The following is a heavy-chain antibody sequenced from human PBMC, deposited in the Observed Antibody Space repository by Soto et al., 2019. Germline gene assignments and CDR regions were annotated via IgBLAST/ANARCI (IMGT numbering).Heavy chain of an antibody. J-gene: IGHJ5*02. CDR1: GFSIGTYGVG. Sequence: QIVLKESGPTLVKPTQTLTLTCTFSGFSIGTYGVGVGWIRQPPGKALEWLASIYWNDDKRYSPSLRTRLTITKDASRNQVVLTMTNMDPVDTATYFCAHRPPSLPFGEFLNCFAPWGQGTLVVVSS. CDR3: AHRPPSLPFGEFLNCFAP. V-gene: IGHV2-5*01. CDR2: IYWNDDK. D-gene: IGHD3-10*01.